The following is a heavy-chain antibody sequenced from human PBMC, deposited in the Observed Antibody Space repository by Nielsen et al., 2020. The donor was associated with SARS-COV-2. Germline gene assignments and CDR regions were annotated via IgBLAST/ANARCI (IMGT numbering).Heavy chain of an antibody. Sequence: SETLSLTCTVSGGSLSSRNYYWGWISQPPGKGLEWIGTIYYSGSVSYNPSLRSRVTISVDTSKKHFSLKLTSVTAADTAVYFCARGDIAVVPAAMFGGDDAFDIWGQGTMVRVSS. CDR3: ARGDIAVVPAAMFGGDDAFDI. V-gene: IGHV4-39*02. CDR2: IYYSGSV. J-gene: IGHJ3*02. D-gene: IGHD2-2*01. CDR1: GGSLSSRNYY.